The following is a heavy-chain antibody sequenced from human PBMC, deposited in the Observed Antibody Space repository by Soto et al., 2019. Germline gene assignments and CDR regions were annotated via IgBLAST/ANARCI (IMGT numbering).Heavy chain of an antibody. D-gene: IGHD3-10*01. CDR3: ASERIWFGATYFDY. CDR1: GFTFSSYA. J-gene: IGHJ4*02. V-gene: IGHV3-30-3*01. CDR2: ISYDGSNK. Sequence: QVQLVESGGGVVQPGRSLRLSCAASGFTFSSYAMHWVRQAPGKGLEWVAVISYDGSNKYYADSVKGRFTISRDNSKNTLYLQMNSLRAEDTAVYYCASERIWFGATYFDYWGQGTLVTVSS.